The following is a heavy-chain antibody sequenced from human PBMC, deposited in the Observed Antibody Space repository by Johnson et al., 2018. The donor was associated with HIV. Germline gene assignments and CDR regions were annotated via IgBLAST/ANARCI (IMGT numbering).Heavy chain of an antibody. J-gene: IGHJ3*02. CDR1: GFSFSDSA. CDR2: ISFDGSTI. Sequence: QVLLVESGGGVVQPGRSLRLSCAASGFSFSDSAMHWVRQAPGKGLEWVAVISFDGSTIYYANSVEGRFTISRDNSRDTLSLQMNSLRVEDTALYYCARDRLLWFREGYCSGGTCYPYIAYTDAFDIWGKGTMVTVSS. CDR3: ARDRLLWFREGYCSGGTCYPYIAYTDAFDI. V-gene: IGHV3-30-3*01. D-gene: IGHD2-15*01.